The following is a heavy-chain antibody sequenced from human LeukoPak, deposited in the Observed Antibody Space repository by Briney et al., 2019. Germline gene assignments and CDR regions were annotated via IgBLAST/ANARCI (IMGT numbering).Heavy chain of an antibody. CDR1: GYTFTSYD. J-gene: IGHJ4*02. V-gene: IGHV1-8*01. CDR2: MNPNSGNT. CDR3: ARVAHYDFWSGFRYCFDY. D-gene: IGHD3-3*01. Sequence: ASVKVSCKASGYTFTSYDINWVRQATGQGLEWMGWMNPNSGNTGYAQKFQGRVTMTRNTSISTAYMELSSLRSDDTAVYYCARVAHYDFWSGFRYCFDYWGQGTLVTVSS.